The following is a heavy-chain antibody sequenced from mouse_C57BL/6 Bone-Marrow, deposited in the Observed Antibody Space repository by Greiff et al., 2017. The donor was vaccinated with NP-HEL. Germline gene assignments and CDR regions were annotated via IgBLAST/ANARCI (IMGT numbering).Heavy chain of an antibody. CDR1: GFTFSDYG. D-gene: IGHD1-1*01. Sequence: EVHLVESGGGLVKPGGSLKLSCAASGFTFSDYGMHWVRQAPEKGLEWVAYISSGSSTIYYADTVKGRFTISVDHAKNTLFLQMTSLRSEDTAMYYCARKTAVVDAMDYWGQGTSVTVSS. CDR2: ISSGSSTI. J-gene: IGHJ4*01. CDR3: ARKTAVVDAMDY. V-gene: IGHV5-17*01.